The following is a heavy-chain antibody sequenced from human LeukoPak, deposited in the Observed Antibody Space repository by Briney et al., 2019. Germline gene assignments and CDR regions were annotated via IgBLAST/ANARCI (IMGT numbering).Heavy chain of an antibody. V-gene: IGHV4-59*12. CDR3: ARGGVAVAGVPYYYYGMDV. Sequence: SETLSLTCTVSGGSITHYYWTWIRQPPGKTLEWIGYSYYSGSTKYNPSLKSRVTISVDTSNNQFSLKLSSVTAADTAVYYCARGGVAVAGVPYYYYGMDVWGQGTTVTVSS. CDR1: GGSITHYY. CDR2: SYYSGST. D-gene: IGHD6-19*01. J-gene: IGHJ6*02.